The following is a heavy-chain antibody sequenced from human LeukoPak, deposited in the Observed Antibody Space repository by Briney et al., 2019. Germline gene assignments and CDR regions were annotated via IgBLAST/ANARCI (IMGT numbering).Heavy chain of an antibody. Sequence: SETLSLTCAVYGGSFSGYYWSWIHQPPGKGLEWIGEINHSGSTNYNPSLKRRVTISVDTSKNQFSLKLSSVTAADTAVYYCARDNRYCSGGSCYSGHWFDPWGQGTLVTVSS. CDR2: INHSGST. CDR1: GGSFSGYY. J-gene: IGHJ5*02. V-gene: IGHV4-34*09. CDR3: ARDNRYCSGGSCYSGHWFDP. D-gene: IGHD2-15*01.